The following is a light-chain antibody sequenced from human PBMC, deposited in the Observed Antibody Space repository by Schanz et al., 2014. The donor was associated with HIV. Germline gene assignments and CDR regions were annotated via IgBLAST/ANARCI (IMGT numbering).Light chain of an antibody. J-gene: IGLJ3*02. Sequence: QSALTQPASVSGSPGQSITISCTGTSSDVGGYNYVSWYQQHPGKAPKLILYDVTNRPSGISDRFSGSKSGSTASLTISGLQADDEADYYCSSYGGGDTLLFGGGTKLTVL. CDR1: SSDVGGYNY. CDR2: DVT. V-gene: IGLV2-14*03. CDR3: SSYGGGDTLL.